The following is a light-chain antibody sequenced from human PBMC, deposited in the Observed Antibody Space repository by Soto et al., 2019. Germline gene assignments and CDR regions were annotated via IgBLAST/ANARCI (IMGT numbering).Light chain of an antibody. CDR1: SSNIENNY. CDR3: GTWESSRNWV. J-gene: IGLJ3*02. CDR2: DNL. Sequence: QSVLTQSPSVSAAPGQTVSISCSGTSSNIENNYVSWYQVLSKTAPKLLIYDNLKRPSGIPDRFSGSKSGTSATLVITGLQTGDEADYYCGTWESSRNWVFGGGTKLTVL. V-gene: IGLV1-51*01.